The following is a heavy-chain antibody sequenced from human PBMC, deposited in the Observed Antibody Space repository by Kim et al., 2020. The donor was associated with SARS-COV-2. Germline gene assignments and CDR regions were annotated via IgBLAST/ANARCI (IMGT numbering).Heavy chain of an antibody. J-gene: IGHJ6*02. V-gene: IGHV4-31*03. CDR1: GGSISSGGYY. D-gene: IGHD2-15*01. CDR2: IYYSGST. Sequence: SETLSLTCTVSGGSISSGGYYWSWIRQHPGKGLEWIGYIYYSGSTYYNPSLKSRVTISVDTSKNQFSLKLSSVTAADTAVYYCARDHRVVDYYYYGMDVWGQGTPVTVSS. CDR3: ARDHRVVDYYYYGMDV.